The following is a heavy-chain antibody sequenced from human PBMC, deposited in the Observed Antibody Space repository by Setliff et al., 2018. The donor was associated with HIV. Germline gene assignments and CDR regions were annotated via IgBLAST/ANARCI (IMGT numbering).Heavy chain of an antibody. CDR3: AGDSGYPSNWFDP. V-gene: IGHV4-39*02. J-gene: IGHJ5*02. CDR1: GGSFSSSSYS. Sequence: SETLSLTCIVSGGSFSSSSYSWGWIRLPPGKGLEWIGSIDYSGRTYYNPSLKSRVTISVDTSKNRFSLTLRSVTAADTAMYFCAGDSGYPSNWFDPWGQGILVTVSS. D-gene: IGHD3-22*01. CDR2: IDYSGRT.